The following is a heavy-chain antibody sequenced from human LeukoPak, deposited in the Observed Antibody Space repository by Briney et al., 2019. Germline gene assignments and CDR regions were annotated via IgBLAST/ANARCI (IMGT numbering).Heavy chain of an antibody. CDR3: ARGLWGYCSSTSCPRYFDY. CDR2: INHSGST. J-gene: IGHJ4*02. CDR1: GGSFSGYY. V-gene: IGHV4-34*01. Sequence: SETLSLTCAVYGGSFSGYYWSWIRQPPGKGLEWIGEINHSGSTNCNPSLKSRVTISVDTSKNQFSLKLSSVTAADTAVYYCARGLWGYCSSTSCPRYFDYWGQGTLVTVSS. D-gene: IGHD2-2*01.